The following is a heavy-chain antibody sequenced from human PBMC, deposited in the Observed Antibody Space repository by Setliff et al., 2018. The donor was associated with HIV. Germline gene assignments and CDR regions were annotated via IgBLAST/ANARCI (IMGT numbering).Heavy chain of an antibody. CDR1: GYTFTNHA. V-gene: IGHV1-18*01. J-gene: IGHJ4*02. CDR3: ASSRRGSYAIDN. CDR2: ISAYNGNT. D-gene: IGHD3-16*01. Sequence: ASVKVSRKASGYTFTNHAMHWVRQAPGQGLEWMGWISAYNGNTNYAQKFQGRVSITTDESTSTAYMELTSLKSEDTAVYYCASSRRGSYAIDNWGQGTLVTVSS.